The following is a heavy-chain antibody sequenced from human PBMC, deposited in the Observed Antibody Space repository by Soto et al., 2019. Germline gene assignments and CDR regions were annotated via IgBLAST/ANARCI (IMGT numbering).Heavy chain of an antibody. CDR3: AKERSSGYYFFDY. CDR2: IRGSDGST. D-gene: IGHD5-12*01. J-gene: IGHJ4*02. V-gene: IGHV3-23*01. CDR1: GFTFSNYA. Sequence: EVQLLESGGGLVQPGGSLRLSCAASGFTFSNYAMSWVRQAPGEGLEWVSTIRGSDGSTYYADSVKGRFTISRDISKNTLYLQMNSLRAEDTAIYYCAKERSSGYYFFDYWGQGTLVTVSS.